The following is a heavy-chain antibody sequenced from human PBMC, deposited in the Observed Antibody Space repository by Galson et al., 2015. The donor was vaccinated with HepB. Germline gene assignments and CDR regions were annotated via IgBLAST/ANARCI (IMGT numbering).Heavy chain of an antibody. Sequence: SLRLSCAASGFTFSSFWMTWIRQAPGKGLEWVANIKQDGSELHYVDSVKGRFTISRDNAKNSLYLQMNSLSAEDTAVYYCARVVNYYGPGSLDYWGQGTLVTVSS. CDR2: IKQDGSEL. D-gene: IGHD3-10*01. CDR3: ARVVNYYGPGSLDY. CDR1: GFTFSSFW. V-gene: IGHV3-7*03. J-gene: IGHJ4*02.